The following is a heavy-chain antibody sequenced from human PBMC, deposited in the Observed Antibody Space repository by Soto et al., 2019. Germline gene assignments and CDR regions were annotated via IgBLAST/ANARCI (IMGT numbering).Heavy chain of an antibody. D-gene: IGHD2-8*01. CDR3: AKGRDIVLMVYAATAWFDP. Sequence: PGGSLRLSCAASGFTFSSYAMSWVRQAPGKGLEWVSAISGSGGSTYYADSVKGRFTISRDNSKNTLYLQMNSLRAEDTAVYYCAKGRDIVLMVYAATAWFDPWGQGTLVTVSS. V-gene: IGHV3-23*01. CDR2: ISGSGGST. CDR1: GFTFSSYA. J-gene: IGHJ5*02.